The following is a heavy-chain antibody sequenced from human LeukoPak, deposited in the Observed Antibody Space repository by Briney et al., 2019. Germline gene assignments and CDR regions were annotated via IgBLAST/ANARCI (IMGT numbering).Heavy chain of an antibody. Sequence: GGSLRLSCAASEFTFSSYTMNWVRQAPGKGLEWVSYISSSSSTIYYADSVKGRFTISRDNAKNSLYLQMNSLRAEDTAVYYCARAGIHLRTYFDYWGQGTLVTVSS. CDR2: ISSSSSTI. V-gene: IGHV3-48*04. D-gene: IGHD5-18*01. CDR3: ARAGIHLRTYFDY. CDR1: EFTFSSYT. J-gene: IGHJ4*02.